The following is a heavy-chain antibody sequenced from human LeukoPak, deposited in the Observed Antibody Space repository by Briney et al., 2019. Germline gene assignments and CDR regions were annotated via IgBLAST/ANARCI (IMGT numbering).Heavy chain of an antibody. Sequence: GGSPRLSCVASGFTFSYYAMHWVRQAPGKGLEYVSTINNNGNSASYANSVKGRFTISRDNSKNTLYLQLGSLRAEDMAVYYCARDRVGSSWSEFDYWGQGTLVTVSS. CDR1: GFTFSYYA. CDR2: INNNGNSA. D-gene: IGHD6-13*01. J-gene: IGHJ4*02. CDR3: ARDRVGSSWSEFDY. V-gene: IGHV3-64*01.